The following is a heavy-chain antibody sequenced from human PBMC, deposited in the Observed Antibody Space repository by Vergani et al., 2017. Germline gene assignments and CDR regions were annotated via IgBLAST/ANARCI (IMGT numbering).Heavy chain of an antibody. CDR3: AREGYGGNSATFYI. D-gene: IGHD4-23*01. V-gene: IGHV4-34*01. Sequence: QVQLQQWGAGLLKPSETLSLTCAVYGGSFSGYYWSWIRQPPGKGLEWIGEINHSGSTNYNPSLKSRVTISVDTSKNQFSLKLSSVTAADTAVYYCAREGYGGNSATFYIWGQGTMVTVSS. J-gene: IGHJ3*02. CDR2: INHSGST. CDR1: GGSFSGYY.